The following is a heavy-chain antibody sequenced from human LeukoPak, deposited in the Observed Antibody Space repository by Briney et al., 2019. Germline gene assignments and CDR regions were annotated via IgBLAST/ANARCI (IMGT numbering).Heavy chain of an antibody. V-gene: IGHV4-34*01. J-gene: IGHJ4*02. Sequence: SETLSLTCAVYGGAFSGYYWSWIRQPPGKGLEWIGEINHSGSTNYNPSVKSRVTISVDTSRNHFALKLSSVSAEDTAVYYCARERGVGATRPFDYWGQGTLVSVSS. CDR1: GGAFSGYY. D-gene: IGHD1-26*01. CDR3: ARERGVGATRPFDY. CDR2: INHSGST.